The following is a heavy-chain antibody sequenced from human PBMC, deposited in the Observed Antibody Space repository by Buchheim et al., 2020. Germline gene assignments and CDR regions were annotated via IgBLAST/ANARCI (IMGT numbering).Heavy chain of an antibody. D-gene: IGHD6-6*01. J-gene: IGHJ6*02. CDR2: INHSGST. Sequence: QVQLQQWGAGLLKPSETLSLTCAVYGGSFSGYYWSWIRQPPGKGLEWIGEINHSGSTNYNPSLKSRVTISVDTSKNQFYLKLSSVTAADTAVYYCARWRQLVGNSGMDVWGQGTT. CDR3: ARWRQLVGNSGMDV. V-gene: IGHV4-34*01. CDR1: GGSFSGYY.